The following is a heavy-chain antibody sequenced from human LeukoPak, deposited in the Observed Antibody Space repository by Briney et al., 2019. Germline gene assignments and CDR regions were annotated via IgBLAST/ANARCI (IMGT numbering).Heavy chain of an antibody. CDR3: ARDPSSGWFDY. CDR2: IYYSGST. Sequence: SETLSLTCTVSGGSVSSGSYYWSWIRHPPGKGLEWIGYIYYSGSTNYNPSLKSRVTISVDTSKSQFSLKLSSVTAADTAVYYCARDPSSGWFDYWGQGTLVTVSS. CDR1: GGSVSSGSYY. D-gene: IGHD6-19*01. V-gene: IGHV4-61*01. J-gene: IGHJ4*02.